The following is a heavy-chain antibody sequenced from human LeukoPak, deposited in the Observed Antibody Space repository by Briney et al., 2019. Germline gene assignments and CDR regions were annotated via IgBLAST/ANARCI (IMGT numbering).Heavy chain of an antibody. J-gene: IGHJ4*02. Sequence: PGESLRLSCAASGFTFSSYAMSWVRQAPGKGLEWVSTINGSGDRKYYTDSVKGRFTISRVSSENTLYLQMNSLRAEDTAIYYCGRDIVDGGDDYWGQGTLVTVSS. V-gene: IGHV3-23*01. CDR2: INGSGDRK. CDR1: GFTFSSYA. D-gene: IGHD2-21*02. CDR3: GRDIVDGGDDY.